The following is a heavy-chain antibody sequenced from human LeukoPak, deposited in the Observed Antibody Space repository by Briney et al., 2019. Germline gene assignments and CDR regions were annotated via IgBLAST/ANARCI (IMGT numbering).Heavy chain of an antibody. CDR3: ARHPGIAVAGTSPPFDY. J-gene: IGHJ4*02. CDR2: ISAYNGNT. CDR1: GYTFTSYG. V-gene: IGHV1-18*01. D-gene: IGHD6-19*01. Sequence: ASVKVSCKASGYTFTSYGISWVRQAPGQGLEWMGWISAYNGNTNYAQKLQGKVTMTTDTSTSTAYMELRSLRSDDTAVYYCARHPGIAVAGTSPPFDYWGQGTLVTVSS.